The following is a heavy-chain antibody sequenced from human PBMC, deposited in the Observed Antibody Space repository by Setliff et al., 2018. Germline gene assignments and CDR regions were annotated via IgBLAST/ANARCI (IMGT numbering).Heavy chain of an antibody. J-gene: IGHJ5*02. CDR1: GYTFTTYT. CDR3: ARGSSVTAAGPQFDP. CDR2: INAGNGNT. V-gene: IGHV1-3*01. D-gene: IGHD2-21*02. Sequence: RASVKVSCKASGYTFTTYTMHWVRQAPGQRLEWMGWINAGNGNTKHSQKFQGRVTFTRDTSASTAYMELSSLRSEDTAVYYCARGSSVTAAGPQFDPWGQGTLVTVSS.